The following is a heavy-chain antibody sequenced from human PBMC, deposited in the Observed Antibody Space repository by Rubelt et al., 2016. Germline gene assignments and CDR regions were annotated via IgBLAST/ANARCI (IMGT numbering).Heavy chain of an antibody. Sequence: QEQLQQWGAGLLKPSETPSLTCAVDGGSFRGYYWTWVRQSPGKGLEWIGEINDSGSTNYNPSLKSRVTISVDTSKNQFSLKIGAVTAADTAVYYCARGRDYGDFPPLGYWGQGTLVTVSS. CDR2: INDSGST. D-gene: IGHD4-17*01. CDR1: GGSFRGYY. CDR3: ARGRDYGDFPPLGY. V-gene: IGHV4-34*01. J-gene: IGHJ4*02.